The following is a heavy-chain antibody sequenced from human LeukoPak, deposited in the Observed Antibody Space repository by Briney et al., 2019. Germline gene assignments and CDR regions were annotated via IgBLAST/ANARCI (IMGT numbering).Heavy chain of an antibody. V-gene: IGHV3-23*01. Sequence: PGGSLRLSCAASGFTFSSYGMSWVRQAPGKGREWVLAIRGSWGSTYYADSVKGRFTISRDNSKNTLYLQMNSLRAEDTAVYYCATQVAAPSGSGVLFDYWGQGTLVTVSS. J-gene: IGHJ4*02. CDR3: ATQVAAPSGSGVLFDY. D-gene: IGHD2-15*01. CDR1: GFTFSSYG. CDR2: IRGSWGST.